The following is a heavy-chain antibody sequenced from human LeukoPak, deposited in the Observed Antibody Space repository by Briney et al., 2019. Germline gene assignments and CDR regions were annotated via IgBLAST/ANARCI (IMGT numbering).Heavy chain of an antibody. J-gene: IGHJ3*02. CDR1: GFAFSRYW. CDR2: IYTDGTTK. CDR3: ASLVVTDDWAFDM. V-gene: IGHV3-74*01. Sequence: GGSLRLSCAASGFAFSRYWMHWIRKAPGKGLVWVSAIYTDGTTKRNVDSVKGRFTISRDNAKNTLYLQMNSLSVDDTAVYYCASLVVTDDWAFDMWGQGTMVTVSS. D-gene: IGHD2-21*02.